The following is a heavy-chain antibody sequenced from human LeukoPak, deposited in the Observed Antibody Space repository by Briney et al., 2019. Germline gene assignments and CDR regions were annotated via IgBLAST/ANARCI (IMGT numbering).Heavy chain of an antibody. J-gene: IGHJ4*02. CDR2: IRSKAYGGTT. CDR3: IRDYGDYKGEY. Sequence: GGSLRLSCAASGFTFGDYAVIWVRQAPGKGLEWVGFIRSKAYGGTTEYAASVKGRFTISRDDSKSSAYLQMNSLKTEDTAVYYCIRDYGDYKGEYWGQGTLVTVSS. V-gene: IGHV3-49*04. CDR1: GFTFGDYA. D-gene: IGHD4-17*01.